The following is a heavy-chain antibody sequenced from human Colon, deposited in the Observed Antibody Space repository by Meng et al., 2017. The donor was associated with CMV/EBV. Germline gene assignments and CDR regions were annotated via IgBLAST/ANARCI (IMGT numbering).Heavy chain of an antibody. CDR2: INTDGSTT. CDR1: GFTFSSKW. CDR3: ASRDY. Sequence: VVESGGGRVRSGASLRLSCEGSGFTFSSKWMHWVRQGPGKGLVWVSRINTDGSTTYYADSVKGRFTISRDNAKNTLYLQMNSLRDEDTAVYYCASRDYWGQGTLVTVSS. V-gene: IGHV3-74*01. J-gene: IGHJ4*02.